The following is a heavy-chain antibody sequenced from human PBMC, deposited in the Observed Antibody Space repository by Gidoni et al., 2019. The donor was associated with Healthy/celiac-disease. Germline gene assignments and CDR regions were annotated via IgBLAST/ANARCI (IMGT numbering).Heavy chain of an antibody. D-gene: IGHD6-19*01. J-gene: IGHJ4*02. CDR2: ISWNSGSI. CDR3: AKDPGSGYSSGWYPYYFDY. CDR1: GFTFDDYA. V-gene: IGHV3-9*01. Sequence: EVQLVESGGGLVQRGRSLRLSCAASGFTFDDYAMHWFRQAPGKGLEWVSCISWNSGSIGYAAPVKGRFTISRYNAKNSLYLQMNSLRAEDTALYYCAKDPGSGYSSGWYPYYFDYWGQGTLVTVSS.